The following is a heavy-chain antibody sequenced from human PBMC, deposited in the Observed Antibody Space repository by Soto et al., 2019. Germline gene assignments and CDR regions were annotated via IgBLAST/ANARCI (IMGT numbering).Heavy chain of an antibody. J-gene: IGHJ4*02. V-gene: IGHV4-39*01. D-gene: IGHD1-7*01. CDR1: GCSISSSIYY. CDR3: ARLNKTKQGIDV. Sequence: AETRSRTCAVSGCSISSSIYYWVGLGQAPGKGLDWIGSMYYSGITYSNPSLKSRDTISVDTSKNKFCLKLSSVTSAYTAVYYCARLNKTKQGIDVWGQGTLVTVSS. CDR2: MYYSGIT.